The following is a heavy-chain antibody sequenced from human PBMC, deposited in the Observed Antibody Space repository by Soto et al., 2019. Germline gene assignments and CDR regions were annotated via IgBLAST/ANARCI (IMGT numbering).Heavy chain of an antibody. CDR3: AISTWFGSGRNYYGMDV. CDR1: GGSISSGDYY. CDR2: IIHTGST. J-gene: IGHJ6*02. Sequence: SETLSLTCTVSGGSISSGDYYWSWIRQPPGKGLEWIGEIIHTGSTNYNPSLKSRVTISVDTSKTQFSLTLKSVTAADTAIYFCAISTWFGSGRNYYGMDVWGQGNTVTVSS. D-gene: IGHD3-10*01. V-gene: IGHV4-30-4*01.